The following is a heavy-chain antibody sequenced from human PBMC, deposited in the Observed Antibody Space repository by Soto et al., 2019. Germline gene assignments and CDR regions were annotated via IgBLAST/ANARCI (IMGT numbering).Heavy chain of an antibody. V-gene: IGHV3-9*02. D-gene: IGHD3-16*01. J-gene: IGHJ4*02. CDR3: IKDIEAGGAGG. Sequence: EVQLVESGGGLVQPGRSLRLSCAASGFTSDDHGMHWVRQAPGKGLEWVSGIILSSGHIDYADSVKGRFTISRDNAKNSLYLQMNILRTEDTALYYCIKDIEAGGAGGWGQGTLVTVSS. CDR2: IILSSGHI. CDR1: GFTSDDHG.